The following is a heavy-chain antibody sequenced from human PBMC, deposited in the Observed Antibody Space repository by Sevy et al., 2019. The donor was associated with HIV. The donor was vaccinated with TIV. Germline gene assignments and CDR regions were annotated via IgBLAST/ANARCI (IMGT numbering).Heavy chain of an antibody. CDR1: GFTFSSYA. CDR3: ARAVEMATISDY. V-gene: IGHV3-30*04. J-gene: IGHJ4*02. D-gene: IGHD5-12*01. CDR2: ISYDGSNK. Sequence: GGSLRLSCAASGFTFSSYAMHWVRQAPGKGLEWVAVISYDGSNKYYAHSVKGRFTISRDNSKNTLYLQMNSLRAEDTAVYYCARAVEMATISDYWGQGTLVTVSS.